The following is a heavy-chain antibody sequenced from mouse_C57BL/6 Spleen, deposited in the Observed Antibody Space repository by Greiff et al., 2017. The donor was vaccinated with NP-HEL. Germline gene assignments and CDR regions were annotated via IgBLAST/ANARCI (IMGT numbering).Heavy chain of an antibody. Sequence: QVQLQQSGTELVKPGASVKLSCKASGYTFTSYWMHWVKQRPGQGLEWIGNINPSNGGTNYNEKFKSKATPTVDKSSSTAYMQLSSLTSEDSAVYYCATGGYGNYPWFAYWGQGTLVTVSA. CDR1: GYTFTSYW. CDR3: ATGGYGNYPWFAY. V-gene: IGHV1-53*01. CDR2: INPSNGGT. D-gene: IGHD2-1*01. J-gene: IGHJ3*01.